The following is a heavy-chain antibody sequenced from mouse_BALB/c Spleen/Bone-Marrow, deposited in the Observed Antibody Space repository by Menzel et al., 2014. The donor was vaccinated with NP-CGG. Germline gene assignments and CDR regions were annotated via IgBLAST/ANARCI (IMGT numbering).Heavy chain of an antibody. CDR1: GFNIKDTY. V-gene: IGHV14-3*02. CDR2: IDPANVNT. J-gene: IGHJ2*01. CDR3: ASYVNGYYFDY. Sequence: EVQLQQSGAELVKPGASVKLSCTASGFNIKDTYMRWVKQRPEQGLEWIGRIDPANVNTKYDPKFQGKATITADKSSNTAYLQLSSLTSEDTAVYYCASYVNGYYFDYWGQGTTPTISS. D-gene: IGHD1-2*01.